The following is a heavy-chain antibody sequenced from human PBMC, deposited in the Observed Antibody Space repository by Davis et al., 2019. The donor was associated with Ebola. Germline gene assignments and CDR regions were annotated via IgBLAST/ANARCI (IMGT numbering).Heavy chain of an antibody. Sequence: MPSETLSLTCTVSGGSMSGYYWSWIRQSPGKALEWIAFIYYSGTTKYNPSLKSRVTISQDTSKNQFSLKLSSVTAADTALYFCARHLAVLGNKAFDIWGQGTMVTVSS. CDR3: ARHLAVLGNKAFDI. D-gene: IGHD6-19*01. CDR2: IYYSGTT. CDR1: GGSMSGYY. J-gene: IGHJ3*02. V-gene: IGHV4-59*08.